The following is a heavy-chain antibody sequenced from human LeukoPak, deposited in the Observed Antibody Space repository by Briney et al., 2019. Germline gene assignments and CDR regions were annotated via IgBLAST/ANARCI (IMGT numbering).Heavy chain of an antibody. V-gene: IGHV1-3*01. Sequence: ASVKVSCKASGYTFTKYPIHWVRQVPGQRPEWMGWIVVGNGNTKYSQKFQGRVTITRDTSASTAYMELSRLRSDDTALYYCAKDRAYGYESFDIWGQGTMVTVSS. CDR1: GYTFTKYP. CDR2: IVVGNGNT. CDR3: AKDRAYGYESFDI. J-gene: IGHJ3*02. D-gene: IGHD4-17*01.